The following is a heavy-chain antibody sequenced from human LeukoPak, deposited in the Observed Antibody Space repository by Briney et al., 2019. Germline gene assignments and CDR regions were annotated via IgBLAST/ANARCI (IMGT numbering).Heavy chain of an antibody. CDR1: GFTFSDYY. CDR2: TSSNSPYT. J-gene: IGHJ3*02. D-gene: IGHD1-14*01. Sequence: PGGSLRLSCAASGFTFSDYYMSWIRQSPGKGLEWISYTSSNSPYTSYADSVEGRFTVSRDNAKNSLHLQMNSLTAEDTAVYYCARGPRASLHAFDIWGQGTMVSVSS. V-gene: IGHV3-11*06. CDR3: ARGPRASLHAFDI.